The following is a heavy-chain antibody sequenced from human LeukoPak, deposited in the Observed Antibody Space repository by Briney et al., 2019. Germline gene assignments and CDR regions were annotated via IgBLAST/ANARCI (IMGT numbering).Heavy chain of an antibody. CDR3: ARDLVPAARDNWFDP. J-gene: IGHJ5*02. Sequence: GASVKVSCKASGGTFSSYAISWVRQAPGQGLEWMGWIATYNGNTNYAQKFQGRVTMTTDTSTSTAYMELRSLRSDDTAVYYCARDLVPAARDNWFDPWGQGTLVTVSS. CDR2: IATYNGNT. CDR1: GGTFSSYA. V-gene: IGHV1-18*01. D-gene: IGHD2-2*01.